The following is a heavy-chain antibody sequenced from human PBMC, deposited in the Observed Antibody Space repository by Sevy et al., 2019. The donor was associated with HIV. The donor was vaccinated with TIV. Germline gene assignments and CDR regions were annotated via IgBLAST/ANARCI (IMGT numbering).Heavy chain of an antibody. D-gene: IGHD4-17*01. CDR2: IILSGGNT. CDR1: GFTFSNHA. Sequence: GESLKISCAASGFTFSNHAMSWVRQAPGKGLEWVTSIILSGGNTFYADSVKGRFTISRDNSKNTLYLQMNSLRAEDTAVYYCAKGGDHGDYPDYWGQGTLVTVSS. J-gene: IGHJ4*02. CDR3: AKGGDHGDYPDY. V-gene: IGHV3-23*01.